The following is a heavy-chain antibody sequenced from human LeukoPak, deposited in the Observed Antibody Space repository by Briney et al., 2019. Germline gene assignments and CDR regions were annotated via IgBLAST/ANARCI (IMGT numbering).Heavy chain of an antibody. CDR3: ARVFAARVDGFDI. CDR1: GGSFSGYY. V-gene: IGHV4-34*01. J-gene: IGHJ3*02. D-gene: IGHD6-25*01. CDR2: INHSGST. Sequence: SETLSLTCAVYGGSFSGYYWSWIRQPPGKGLEWIGEINHSGSTNYNPSLKSRVTISVDTSKNQFSLKLSSVTAADTAVYYCARVFAARVDGFDIWGQGTMVTVSS.